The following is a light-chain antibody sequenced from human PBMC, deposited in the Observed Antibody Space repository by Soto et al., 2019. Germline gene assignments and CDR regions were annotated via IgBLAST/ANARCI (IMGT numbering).Light chain of an antibody. CDR2: EVS. J-gene: IGLJ1*01. CDR1: SSDVGGYNY. V-gene: IGLV2-14*01. CDR3: ISYTSSSSSYV. Sequence: QSALTQPGSVSGSPGQWITISCTVTSSDVGGYNYVSWYQQHPGKAPKLMIYEVSNRPSGVSNRFSGSKSGNTASLTISGLQAEDEADYYCISYTSSSSSYVFGTGTKVTVL.